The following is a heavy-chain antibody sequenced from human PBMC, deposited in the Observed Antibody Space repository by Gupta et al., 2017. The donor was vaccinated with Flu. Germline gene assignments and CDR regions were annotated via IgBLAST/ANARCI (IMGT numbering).Heavy chain of an antibody. V-gene: IGHV3-23*01. CDR3: AKDTTYFNDAFDV. CDR2: LTGSGGTP. Sequence: EVQLLESGEGFVQPGGARRLPFEPIVLTFGTLAMRWVPQPPGKGRQGVSSLTGSGGTPYFADSVKGRFTISRDNSKNTLYLQMNSLRAEDTAVYYCAKDTTYFNDAFDVWGQGTMVTVSS. CDR1: VLTFGTLA. D-gene: IGHD2/OR15-2a*01. J-gene: IGHJ3*01.